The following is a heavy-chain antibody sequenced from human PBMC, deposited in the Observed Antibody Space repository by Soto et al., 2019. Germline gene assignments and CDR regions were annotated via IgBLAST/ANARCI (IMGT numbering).Heavy chain of an antibody. CDR2: LNAGNSNR. D-gene: IGHD6-13*01. CDR3: ARTSAAGKYYYGMDV. CDR1: GYTFTNNA. Sequence: VKVSCKASGYTFTNNAIHWVRQAPGQRLEWLGWLNAGNSNREYSQKFQGRIIMTKDTSASTAYMELSSLISEDTAVYYCARTSAAGKYYYGMDVWGQGTTVTVSS. J-gene: IGHJ6*02. V-gene: IGHV1-3*01.